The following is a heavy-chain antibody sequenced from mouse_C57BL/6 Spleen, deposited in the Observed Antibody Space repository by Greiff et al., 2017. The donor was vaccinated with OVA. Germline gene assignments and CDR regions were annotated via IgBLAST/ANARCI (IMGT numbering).Heavy chain of an antibody. CDR1: GYAFSSYW. J-gene: IGHJ1*03. CDR3: AINRYSGSSYEGYCYFAV. CDR2: IYPGDGDT. D-gene: IGHD1-1*01. V-gene: IGHV1-80*01. Sequence: QVQLKESGAELVKPGASVKISCKASGYAFSSYWMNWVKQRPGKGLEWIGQIYPGDGDTNYNGKFKGKATLTADKSSSTAYLQLSSLNSEDSAFYFCAINRYSGSSYEGYCYFAVWGTGTLVTVS.